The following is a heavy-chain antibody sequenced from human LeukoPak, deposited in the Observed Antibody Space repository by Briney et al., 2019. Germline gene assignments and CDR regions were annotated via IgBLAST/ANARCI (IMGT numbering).Heavy chain of an antibody. CDR2: IYSGGST. V-gene: IGHV3-53*01. D-gene: IGHD3-22*01. J-gene: IGHJ3*02. CDR1: GFTVSSSY. CDR3: ARSYYDSSAYWESDAFDI. Sequence: GGSLRLSCAASGFTVSSSYISWVRQAPGKGLEWVSVIYSGGSTYYADSVKGRFTISRDNSKNTLYLQMNSLRAEDTAVYYCARSYYDSSAYWESDAFDIWGQGTMVTVSS.